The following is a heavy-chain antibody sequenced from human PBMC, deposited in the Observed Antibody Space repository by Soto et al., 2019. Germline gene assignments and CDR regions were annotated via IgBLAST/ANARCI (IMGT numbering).Heavy chain of an antibody. CDR1: GGTFSSYT. D-gene: IGHD4-4*01. CDR2: IIPILGIA. Sequence: QVQLVQSGAEVKKPGSSVKASCKASGGTFSSYTISWVRQAPGQGLEWMGRIIPILGIANYAQKFQGRVTITADKATSKAYMELSSLRSEDTAVYYCATQDYSNYEYWGQGTLVTVSS. J-gene: IGHJ4*02. V-gene: IGHV1-69*02. CDR3: ATQDYSNYEY.